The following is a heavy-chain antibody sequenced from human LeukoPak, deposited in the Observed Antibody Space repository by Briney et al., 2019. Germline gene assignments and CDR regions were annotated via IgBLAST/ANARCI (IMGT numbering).Heavy chain of an antibody. CDR1: GYTFTGYY. CDR2: INPNSGGT. CDR3: ARSAESSSWVEFDY. Sequence: GASVKVSCKASGYTFTGYYMHWVRQAPGQGLEWMGWINPNSGGTNYAQKFQVRGTMTRDTSISTAYMELSRLRSVDTAVYYCARSAESSSWVEFDYWGQGTLVTVSS. V-gene: IGHV1-2*02. J-gene: IGHJ4*02. D-gene: IGHD6-13*01.